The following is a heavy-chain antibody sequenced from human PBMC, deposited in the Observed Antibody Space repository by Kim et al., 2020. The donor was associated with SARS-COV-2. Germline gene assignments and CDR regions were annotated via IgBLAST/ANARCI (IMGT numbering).Heavy chain of an antibody. J-gene: IGHJ4*02. V-gene: IGHV3-48*02. Sequence: GGSLRLSCVASGLTFTSYAMNWVRQAPGKGLEWVSYISESTRTIYYADSVKGRFTISRDNAKTSVYLQVNSLRDDDTAVYYCATGSLEGGIDHWGQGTLVTVSS. D-gene: IGHD3-16*01. CDR1: GLTFTSYA. CDR2: ISESTRTI. CDR3: ATGSLEGGIDH.